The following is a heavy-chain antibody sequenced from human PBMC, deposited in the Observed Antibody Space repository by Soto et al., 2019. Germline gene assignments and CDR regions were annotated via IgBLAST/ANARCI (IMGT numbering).Heavy chain of an antibody. D-gene: IGHD6-13*01. Sequence: PSETLSLTCAVYVGSFSGYYWSWIRQPPGKGLEWIGEINHSGSTNYNPSLKSRVTTSVDTSKNQFSLKLSSVTAADTAVYYCARGRVWNYGMDVWGQGTTGTVS. CDR3: ARGRVWNYGMDV. J-gene: IGHJ6*02. V-gene: IGHV4-34*01. CDR2: INHSGST. CDR1: VGSFSGYY.